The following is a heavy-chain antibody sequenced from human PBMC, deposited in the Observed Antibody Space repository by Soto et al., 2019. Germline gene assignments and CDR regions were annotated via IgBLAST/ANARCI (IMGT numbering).Heavy chain of an antibody. D-gene: IGHD3-10*01. V-gene: IGHV3-30-3*01. Sequence: GGSLRLSCAVSGFTLSTFAMHWVRQAPGKGLEWVATTSYDGLNTFYGESVRGRFSISRDTSKNTLFLQMNSLKTEDTAVYYCAKASSGLRDYFDSWGRGTLVTVSS. J-gene: IGHJ4*02. CDR1: GFTLSTFA. CDR2: TSYDGLNT. CDR3: AKASSGLRDYFDS.